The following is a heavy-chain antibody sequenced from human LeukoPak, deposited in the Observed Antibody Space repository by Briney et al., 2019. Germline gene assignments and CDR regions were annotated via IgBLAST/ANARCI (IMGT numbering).Heavy chain of an antibody. CDR1: GYSISSGYY. CDR2: IYHSGST. Sequence: SETLSLTCTVSGYSISSGYYWGWIRQPPGKGLEWIGSIYHSGSTYYNPSLKSRVTISVDTSKNQFSLKLSSVTAADTAVYYCARGRRDYNYEDYFDYWGQGTLVTVSS. D-gene: IGHD1-20*01. J-gene: IGHJ4*02. CDR3: ARGRRDYNYEDYFDY. V-gene: IGHV4-38-2*02.